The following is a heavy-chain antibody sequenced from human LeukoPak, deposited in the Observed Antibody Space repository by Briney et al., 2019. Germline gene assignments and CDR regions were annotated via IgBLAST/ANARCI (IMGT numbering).Heavy chain of an antibody. CDR1: GGSISSSSYY. D-gene: IGHD5-18*01. CDR3: ARAYQWIQLWDPRPGGPSWFDP. V-gene: IGHV4-39*07. J-gene: IGHJ5*02. CDR2: IYYSGST. Sequence: SSETLSLTCTVSGGSISSSSYYWGWIRQPPGKGLEWIGSIYYSGSTYYNPSLKSRVTISVDTSKNQFSLKLSSVTAADTAVYYCARAYQWIQLWDPRPGGPSWFDPWGQGTLVTVSS.